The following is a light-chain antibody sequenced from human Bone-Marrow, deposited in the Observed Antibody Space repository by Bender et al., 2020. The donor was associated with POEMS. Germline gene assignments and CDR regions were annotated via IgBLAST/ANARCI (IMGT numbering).Light chain of an antibody. CDR2: DVT. J-gene: IGLJ1*01. Sequence: QSALTQPASVSGSPGESITISCTGSSSDVGAYNYVSWYQQHPGEAPRLMIYDVTDRPSGVSHRFSGSKSGNTASLTISGLQADDEADYYCCSFTSNYIYVFGTGTKVTV. V-gene: IGLV2-14*03. CDR3: CSFTSNYIYV. CDR1: SSDVGAYNY.